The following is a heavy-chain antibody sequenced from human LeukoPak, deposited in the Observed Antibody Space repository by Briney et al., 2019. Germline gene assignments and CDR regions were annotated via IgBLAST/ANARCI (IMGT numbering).Heavy chain of an antibody. CDR2: ISWNSGSI. CDR1: GFTFDDYA. CDR3: AKECSSTSCSNAFDI. D-gene: IGHD2-2*01. Sequence: GGSLRLSCAASGFTFDDYAMHWVRQAPGKGLEWVSGISWNSGSIGYADSVKGRFTISRDNAKNSLYLQMNSLRAEDTALYYCAKECSSTSCSNAFDIWGQGTMVTVSS. J-gene: IGHJ3*02. V-gene: IGHV3-9*01.